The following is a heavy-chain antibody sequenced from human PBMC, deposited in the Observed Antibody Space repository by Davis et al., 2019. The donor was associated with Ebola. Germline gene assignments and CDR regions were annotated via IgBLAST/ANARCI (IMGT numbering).Heavy chain of an antibody. CDR1: GGSISSYY. J-gene: IGHJ4*02. Sequence: PSETLSLTCTVSGGSISSYYWSWIRQPPGKGLEWIGYIYYSGSTNYNPSLKSRVTISVDTSKNQFSLKLSSVTAADTAVYYCARLYSGNYYVYWGQGTLVTVSS. V-gene: IGHV4-59*01. CDR2: IYYSGST. D-gene: IGHD1-26*01. CDR3: ARLYSGNYYVY.